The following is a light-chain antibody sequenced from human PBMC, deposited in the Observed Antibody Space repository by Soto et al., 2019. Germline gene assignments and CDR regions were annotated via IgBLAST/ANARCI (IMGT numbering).Light chain of an antibody. Sequence: EIVLTQSPGTLSLSPGERANLSCRASQSVRSNYLAWYQQQPGQAPRLLIYGTSARATGIPDRFSGSGSGTDFTLTISRLEPEDFAVYYCQQYGSSYTFGPGTKVEIK. CDR3: QQYGSSYT. CDR1: QSVRSNY. V-gene: IGKV3-20*01. J-gene: IGKJ3*01. CDR2: GTS.